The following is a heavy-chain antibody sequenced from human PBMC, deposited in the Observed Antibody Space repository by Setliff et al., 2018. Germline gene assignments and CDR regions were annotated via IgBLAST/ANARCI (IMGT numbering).Heavy chain of an antibody. CDR3: VTSTIIIYYFDF. D-gene: IGHD3-10*01. CDR2: IHYSGST. V-gene: IGHV4-59*01. Sequence: SETLSLTCTVSGDSISGDYWSWIRQPPGKGLEWIGFIHYSGSTNYNPSLKSRVTISLDTPKNQFSLRLSSVTAADTAVYYCVTSTIIIYYFDFWGQGTPVTVSS. CDR1: GDSISGDY. J-gene: IGHJ4*02.